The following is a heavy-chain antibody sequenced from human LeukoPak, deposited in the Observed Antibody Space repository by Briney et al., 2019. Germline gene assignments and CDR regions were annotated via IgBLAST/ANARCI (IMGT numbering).Heavy chain of an antibody. V-gene: IGHV1-2*02. Sequence: ASVKVSCKASGYTFTGYYMHWVRQAPGQGLEWMGWINPNSGGTNYAQKFQGRVTMTRNTSISTAYMELSSLRSEDTAVYYCASWGRGYCSSTSCPHYWGQGTLVTVSS. J-gene: IGHJ4*02. CDR2: INPNSGGT. CDR1: GYTFTGYY. CDR3: ASWGRGYCSSTSCPHY. D-gene: IGHD2-2*01.